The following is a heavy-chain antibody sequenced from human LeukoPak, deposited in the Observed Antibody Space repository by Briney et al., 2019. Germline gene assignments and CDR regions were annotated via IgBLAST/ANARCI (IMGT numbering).Heavy chain of an antibody. V-gene: IGHV4-59*01. CDR3: ARGPRVYCTGGSCYELDY. CDR1: GGSISSYY. Sequence: PSETLSLTCTVSGGSISSYYWSWIRQPPGKGLEWIVYIYYSGSTNYNPSLKSRVTISIDTSKNQFSLKLSSVTAADTAVYYCARGPRVYCTGGSCYELDYWGQGTLVTVSS. J-gene: IGHJ4*02. CDR2: IYYSGST. D-gene: IGHD2-15*01.